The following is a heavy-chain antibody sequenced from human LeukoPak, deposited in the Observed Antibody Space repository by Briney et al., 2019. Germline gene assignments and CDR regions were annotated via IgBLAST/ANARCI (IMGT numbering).Heavy chain of an antibody. Sequence: GESLKISCKGSGYSFTSYWIGWVRQMPGKGLGWMGIIYPGDSDTRYSPSFQGQVTISADKSISTAYLQWSSLKASDTAMYYCARPSRSRPEAFDIWGQGTMVTVSS. CDR1: GYSFTSYW. CDR2: IYPGDSDT. J-gene: IGHJ3*02. V-gene: IGHV5-51*01. D-gene: IGHD1-14*01. CDR3: ARPSRSRPEAFDI.